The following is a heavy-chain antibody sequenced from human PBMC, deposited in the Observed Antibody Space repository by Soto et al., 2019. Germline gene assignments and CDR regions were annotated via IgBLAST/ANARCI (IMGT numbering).Heavy chain of an antibody. CDR1: GYPFISYG. Sequence: QVQLVQSGAEVKNPGASVKVSCESSGYPFISYGISWVRQAPGQGPEWMGWISTFNGHAKYAQKFQGRATMTTDKSTSTVYMELRSLKSDDTAVYYCARSPDQTIDEFWSGYPYGMDVWGEGTTVTVSS. CDR2: ISTFNGHA. J-gene: IGHJ6*04. V-gene: IGHV1-18*01. D-gene: IGHD3-3*01. CDR3: ARSPDQTIDEFWSGYPYGMDV.